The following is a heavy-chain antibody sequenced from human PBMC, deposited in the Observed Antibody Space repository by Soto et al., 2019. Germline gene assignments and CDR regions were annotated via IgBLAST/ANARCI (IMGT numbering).Heavy chain of an antibody. CDR3: ARGSGSLVLAYYYGMDL. CDR2: IYYSGST. Sequence: SETLSLTCSVSGGSVSSGSYYWSWIRQPPGKGLEWIGYIYYSGSTNYNPSLKSRVTISVDTSKNQFSLKLNSVTAADTAVYYCARGSGSLVLAYYYGMDLWGQGTMVTVSS. J-gene: IGHJ6*02. V-gene: IGHV4-61*01. CDR1: GGSVSSGSYY. D-gene: IGHD3-3*01.